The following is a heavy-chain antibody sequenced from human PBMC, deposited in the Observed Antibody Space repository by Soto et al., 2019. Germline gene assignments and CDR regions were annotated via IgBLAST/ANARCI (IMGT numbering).Heavy chain of an antibody. J-gene: IGHJ4*02. CDR1: GYGFTTYG. CDR2: ISAHNGNT. Sequence: QVHLVQSGAEVKKPGASVKVSCKGSGYGFTTYGITWVRQAPGQGLEWMAWISAHNGNTDYAQNLQGRVTVTRDTSTSTAYMELRSLRSDDTAVYYCARGRDGDYWGQGALVTFSS. CDR3: ARGRDGDY. D-gene: IGHD6-6*01. V-gene: IGHV1-18*01.